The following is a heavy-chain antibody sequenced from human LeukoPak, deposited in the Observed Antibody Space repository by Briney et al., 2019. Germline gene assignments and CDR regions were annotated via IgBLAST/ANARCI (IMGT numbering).Heavy chain of an antibody. Sequence: GGSLRLSCAASGFTLISYGMHWVRQAPGKGLEWVAVIWYDGSNKYYADSAKGRFTISRDNSKNTLYLQMNSLRDEDTAVYYCARDRGVTVTTDYFDYWGQGTLVTVSS. CDR1: GFTLISYG. J-gene: IGHJ4*02. D-gene: IGHD4-17*01. CDR3: ARDRGVTVTTDYFDY. CDR2: IWYDGSNK. V-gene: IGHV3-33*01.